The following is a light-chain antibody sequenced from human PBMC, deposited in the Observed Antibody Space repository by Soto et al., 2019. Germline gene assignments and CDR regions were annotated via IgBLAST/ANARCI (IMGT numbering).Light chain of an antibody. CDR2: GAT. Sequence: EIVLTQSPGTLSLSPGERATLSCRASQSVSSNYLAWYQRKPGQGPRLLIYGATSRATGIPDRFSGSGSGTDFTLTISRLEAEDFAVYYCQQYGSSPTFGQGTKVEIK. J-gene: IGKJ1*01. CDR1: QSVSSNY. V-gene: IGKV3-20*01. CDR3: QQYGSSPT.